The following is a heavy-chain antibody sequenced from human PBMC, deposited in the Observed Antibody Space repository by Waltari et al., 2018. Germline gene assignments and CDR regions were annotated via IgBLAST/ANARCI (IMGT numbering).Heavy chain of an antibody. V-gene: IGHV4-39*07. CDR1: GGSISSSSYY. CDR2: IYYSGST. CDR3: ARDPPAGSYYDFWSGYYYFDY. J-gene: IGHJ4*02. Sequence: QLQLQESGPGLVTPSETLSLTCTVPGGSISSSSYYWGWIRQPPGKGLEWIGSIYYSGSTYYNPSIKSRVTISVDTSKNQFSLKLSSVTAADTAVYYCARDPPAGSYYDFWSGYYYFDYWGQGTLVTVSS. D-gene: IGHD3-3*01.